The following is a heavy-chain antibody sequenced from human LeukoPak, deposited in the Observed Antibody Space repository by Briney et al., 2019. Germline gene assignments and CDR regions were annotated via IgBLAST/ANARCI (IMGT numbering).Heavy chain of an antibody. D-gene: IGHD3-10*01. CDR1: GLTVTNAW. Sequence: PGGSLRLSCSASGLTVTNAWMNWVRQAPGEGLDWVGRIASKTDGGATDYAAPVKGRFTISRDNSKNTLNLQMNSLKTEDTAVYYCTTGIRGDWGQGTLVTVSS. CDR3: TTGIRGD. CDR2: IASKTDGGAT. J-gene: IGHJ4*02. V-gene: IGHV3-15*07.